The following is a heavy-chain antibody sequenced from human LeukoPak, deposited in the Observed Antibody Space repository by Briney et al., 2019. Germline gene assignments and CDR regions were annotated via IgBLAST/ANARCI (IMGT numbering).Heavy chain of an antibody. CDR2: IYTSGST. CDR1: GGSINNHY. J-gene: IGHJ5*02. V-gene: IGHV4-4*07. D-gene: IGHD3-10*01. Sequence: SETLSLTCTVSGGSINNHYWSWIRQPAGKGLEWIGRIYTSGSTNYNPSLKSRVTMSVDTSKNQLSLKLSSVTAADTAVYYCARQAGSGTYYNHNWFDPWGQGTLVTVSS. CDR3: ARQAGSGTYYNHNWFDP.